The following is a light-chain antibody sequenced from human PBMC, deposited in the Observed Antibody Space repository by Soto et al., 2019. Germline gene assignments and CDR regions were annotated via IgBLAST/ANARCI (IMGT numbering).Light chain of an antibody. CDR2: EVD. CDR3: SSHRSSGPIFV. CDR1: NSDVGGYNY. J-gene: IGLJ1*01. Sequence: QSALAQPASVSGSPGQSITISCTGSNSDVGGYNYVSWYQQHPGKAPKLMIYEVDNRPSGVSNRFSGSKSGNTAPLTISGLQAEDEADYYCSSHRSSGPIFVFGTGTKVTVL. V-gene: IGLV2-14*01.